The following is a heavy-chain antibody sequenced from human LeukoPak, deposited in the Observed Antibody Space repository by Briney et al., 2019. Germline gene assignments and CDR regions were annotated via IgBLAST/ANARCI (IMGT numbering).Heavy chain of an antibody. CDR1: GGSISSYY. CDR2: IYYSGST. CDR3: ARGRSSMVRGYYYYYMDV. V-gene: IGHV4-59*01. D-gene: IGHD3-10*01. Sequence: SETLSLTCTVPGGSISSYYWSWIRQPPGKGLEWIGYIYYSGSTNYNPSLKSRVTISVDTSKNQFSLKLSSVTAADTAVYYCARGRSSMVRGYYYYYMDVWGKGTTVTISS. J-gene: IGHJ6*03.